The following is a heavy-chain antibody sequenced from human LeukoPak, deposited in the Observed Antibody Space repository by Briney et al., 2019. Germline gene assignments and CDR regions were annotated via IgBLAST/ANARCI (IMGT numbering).Heavy chain of an antibody. V-gene: IGHV1-18*01. CDR1: GYTFTSYG. CDR3: ARTQQRRLYNWFDP. D-gene: IGHD6-13*01. Sequence: ASVKVSCKASGYTFTSYGISWVRQAPGQGLEWMGWISAYNGNTNYAQKLQGRVTMTTDTSTSTAYMELRSLRSDDTAVYYCARTQQRRLYNWFDPWGQGTLVTVSS. CDR2: ISAYNGNT. J-gene: IGHJ5*02.